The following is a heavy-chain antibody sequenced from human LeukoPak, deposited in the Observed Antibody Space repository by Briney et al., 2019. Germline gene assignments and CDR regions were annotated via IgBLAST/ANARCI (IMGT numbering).Heavy chain of an antibody. CDR2: ISSSSSTI. Sequence: PGGSLRLSCAASGFTFSSYSMNWVRQAPGKGLEWVSYISSSSSTIYYADSVKGRFTITRDNAKNSLYLQMNSLRAEDTAVYYSARDYYGSGSYYNDLGYWGQGTLVTVSS. V-gene: IGHV3-48*01. J-gene: IGHJ4*02. CDR1: GFTFSSYS. D-gene: IGHD3-10*01. CDR3: ARDYYGSGSYYNDLGY.